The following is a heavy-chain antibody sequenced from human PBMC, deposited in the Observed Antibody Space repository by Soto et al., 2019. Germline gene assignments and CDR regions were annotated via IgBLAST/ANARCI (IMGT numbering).Heavy chain of an antibody. V-gene: IGHV4-39*07. CDR2: IYYSGST. CDR3: ARGDNFY. Sequence: SETLSLTCTVSGGSISSSSYYWGWIRQPPGKGLEWIGNIYYSGSTNYNPSLKSRVTISVDTSKNQFSLKLSSVTAADTAVYYCARGDNFYWGQGTLVTVSS. CDR1: GGSISSSSYY. J-gene: IGHJ4*02. D-gene: IGHD1-20*01.